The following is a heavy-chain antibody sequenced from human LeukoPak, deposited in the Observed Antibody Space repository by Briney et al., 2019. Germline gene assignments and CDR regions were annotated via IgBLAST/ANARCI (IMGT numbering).Heavy chain of an antibody. J-gene: IGHJ4*02. Sequence: GGSLRLSCAASGFTFSTYGMHWVRQASGKGLEWVAFIRYDGSNKDFADSVKGRFTISRDNSKNTLYLQTNSLRAEDTAVYYCAKADTSGWYEVDYFDYWGQGTLVTVSS. D-gene: IGHD6-19*01. V-gene: IGHV3-30*02. CDR1: GFTFSTYG. CDR2: IRYDGSNK. CDR3: AKADTSGWYEVDYFDY.